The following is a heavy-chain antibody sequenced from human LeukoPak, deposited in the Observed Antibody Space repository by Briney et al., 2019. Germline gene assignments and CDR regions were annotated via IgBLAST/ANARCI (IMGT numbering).Heavy chain of an antibody. J-gene: IGHJ3*02. CDR2: INPNSGGT. Sequence: VASVKVPCKAAGYTFTGYYMHWVRQAPGQGLEWMGWINPNSGGTNYAQKFQGRVTMTRDTSISTAYMELSRLTSDDTAVYYCARDPPIGGADVFDIWGQGTMVTVSS. V-gene: IGHV1-2*02. CDR1: GYTFTGYY. D-gene: IGHD3-10*01. CDR3: ARDPPIGGADVFDI.